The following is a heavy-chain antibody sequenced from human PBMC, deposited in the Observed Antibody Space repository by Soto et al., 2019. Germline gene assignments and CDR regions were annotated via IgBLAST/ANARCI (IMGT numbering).Heavy chain of an antibody. Sequence: LSLTCAVYGGSFSGYYWSWIRQPPGKGLEWIGEINHSGSTNYNPSLKSRVTISVDTSKNQFSLKLSSVTAADTAVYYCARVPLLWTTVTSYYYYYYGMDVWGQGTTVTVSS. CDR2: INHSGST. V-gene: IGHV4-34*01. D-gene: IGHD4-4*01. J-gene: IGHJ6*02. CDR1: GGSFSGYY. CDR3: ARVPLLWTTVTSYYYYYYGMDV.